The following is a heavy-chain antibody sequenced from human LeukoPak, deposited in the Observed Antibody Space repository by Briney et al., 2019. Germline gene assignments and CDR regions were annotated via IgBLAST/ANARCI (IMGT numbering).Heavy chain of an antibody. Sequence: GGSLRLSCSASGFTFSSYAMHWVRQAPGKGLEYVSAISSNGGSTYYADSVKGRFTISRDNSKNTLYLQISSLRAEDTAVYYCVKDKEYYYGSGSYLDYWGQGTLVTVSS. CDR1: GFTFSSYA. CDR2: ISSNGGST. J-gene: IGHJ4*02. D-gene: IGHD3-10*01. CDR3: VKDKEYYYGSGSYLDY. V-gene: IGHV3-64D*06.